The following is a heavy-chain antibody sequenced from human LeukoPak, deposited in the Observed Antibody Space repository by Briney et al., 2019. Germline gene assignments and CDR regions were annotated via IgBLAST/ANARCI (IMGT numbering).Heavy chain of an antibody. D-gene: IGHD3-22*01. CDR1: GFTFSSYW. CDR2: IKQDGSEK. CDR3: AKGDYYDSSGLDY. Sequence: PGGSLRLSCAASGFTFSSYWMSWVRQAPGKGLEWVANIKQDGSEKYYVDSVKGRFTISRDNAKNSLYLQMNSLRAEDTALYYCAKGDYYDSSGLDYWGQGTLVTVSS. J-gene: IGHJ4*02. V-gene: IGHV3-7*03.